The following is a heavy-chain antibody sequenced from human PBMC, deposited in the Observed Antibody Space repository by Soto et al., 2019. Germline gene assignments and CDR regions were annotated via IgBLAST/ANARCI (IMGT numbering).Heavy chain of an antibody. J-gene: IGHJ6*02. CDR2: ISYSGSP. CDR3: ARDRKGDYGMDV. Sequence: SETLSLTCSVSGGSISPHYWSWIRQPPGKGLEWIGYISYSGSPNYSPSLKSRVTISVDTSKNQFSLKLSSVTAADTAVYYCARDRKGDYGMDVWGRGTTVTVS. V-gene: IGHV4-59*11. CDR1: GGSISPHY. D-gene: IGHD3-16*01.